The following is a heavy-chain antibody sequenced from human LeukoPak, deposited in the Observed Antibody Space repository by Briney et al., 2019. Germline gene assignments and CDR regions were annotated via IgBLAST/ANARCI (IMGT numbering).Heavy chain of an antibody. V-gene: IGHV3-30*18. CDR1: GFTFSSYG. J-gene: IGHJ4*02. D-gene: IGHD2-21*02. CDR2: ISYDGSNK. Sequence: PGGSLRLSCAASGFTFSSYGMHWVRQAPGKGLEWVAVISYDGSNKYYADSVKGRFTISRDNSKNTLYLQMNSLRAEDTAVYYCAKDWLSGDHPPYYFDYWGQGTLVTVSS. CDR3: AKDWLSGDHPPYYFDY.